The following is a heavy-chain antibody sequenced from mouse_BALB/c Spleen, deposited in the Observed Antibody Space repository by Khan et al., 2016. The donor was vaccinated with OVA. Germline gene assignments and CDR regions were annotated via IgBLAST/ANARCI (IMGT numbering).Heavy chain of an antibody. CDR2: IGSDSSTI. CDR3: ASSRYGSWFAY. CDR1: GFTFRSFG. Sequence: EVQLVESGGGLVQPGGSRKLSCTASGFTFRSFGMHWVRQAPEKGLEWVAYIGSDSSTIYYADTVKGRFTISRDNPKNTLLLQLTSLRSEDTAMYDCASSRYGSWFAYWGQGTLVTVSA. D-gene: IGHD2-12*01. V-gene: IGHV5-17*02. J-gene: IGHJ3*01.